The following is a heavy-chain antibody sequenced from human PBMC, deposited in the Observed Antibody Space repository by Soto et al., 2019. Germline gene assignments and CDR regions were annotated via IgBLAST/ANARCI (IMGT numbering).Heavy chain of an antibody. CDR1: GGTFSSYA. Sequence: QVQLVQSGAEVKKPGSSVKVSCKASGGTFSSYAISWLRQAPGQGLEWMGWIIPIFGTANYAQKFKGRVTITADKSTSTAYMELSSLRSEDTAVYYCARSSSSWDTKYYYYDGMDVWGQGTTVTVSS. V-gene: IGHV1-69*06. CDR2: IIPIFGTA. CDR3: ARSSSSWDTKYYYYDGMDV. D-gene: IGHD6-13*01. J-gene: IGHJ6*02.